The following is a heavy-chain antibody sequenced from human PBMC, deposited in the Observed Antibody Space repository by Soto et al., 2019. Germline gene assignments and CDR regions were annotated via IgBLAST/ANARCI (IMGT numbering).Heavy chain of an antibody. Sequence: GGSLRFSCATSGFTFSNYAMSCVRQARGQGLEWVSAFSGSGGSTYYADSVKGRFTISRDNSKNTLYLQMNSLRAEDTAVYYCAKGSYGSGSMNWFDPWGQGTLVTVSS. J-gene: IGHJ5*02. CDR2: FSGSGGST. CDR1: GFTFSNYA. D-gene: IGHD3-10*01. V-gene: IGHV3-23*01. CDR3: AKGSYGSGSMNWFDP.